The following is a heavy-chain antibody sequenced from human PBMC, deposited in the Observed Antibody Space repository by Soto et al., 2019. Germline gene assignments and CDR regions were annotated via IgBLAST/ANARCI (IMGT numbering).Heavy chain of an antibody. CDR2: IDSGDRT. D-gene: IGHD2-15*01. CDR1: GFTVSNYY. Sequence: EVQVVESGGGLVQPGGSLRLSCAASGFTVSNYYVTWVRQAPGKGPEWVSTIDSGDRTYYGDSVKGRFTISRDNSKNTLYLQMNRLRAEDTAVYYCASGYCGGGSCYPAHWGEGTLVTVSS. CDR3: ASGYCGGGSCYPAH. V-gene: IGHV3-66*01. J-gene: IGHJ4*02.